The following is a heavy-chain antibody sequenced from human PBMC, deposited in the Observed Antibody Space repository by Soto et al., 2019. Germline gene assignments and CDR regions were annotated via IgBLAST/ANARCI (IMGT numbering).Heavy chain of an antibody. Sequence: GASVKVSCKPSGDVFTSFAIHWMRQAPAQWPELVGWINTGNGDSKYSEKFQERVTSXTDTSAITAYMVGSSLTSEETAVYYCARGKTIAMTGFDYWG. J-gene: IGHJ4*01. D-gene: IGHD3-9*01. CDR3: ARGKTIAMTGFDY. V-gene: IGHV1-3*04. CDR2: INTGNGDS. CDR1: GDVFTSFA.